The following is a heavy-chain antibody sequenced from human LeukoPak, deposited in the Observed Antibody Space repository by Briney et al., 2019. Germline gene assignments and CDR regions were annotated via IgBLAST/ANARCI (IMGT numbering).Heavy chain of an antibody. V-gene: IGHV3-20*04. J-gene: IGHJ4*02. Sequence: GGSLRLSCTASGFTFSGAWMTWVRQAPGKGLEWVSGINWNGGSTSYADSVKGRFTISRDTAKNSLYLQMNSLRAEDTALYYCARLKAAAGSNFDYWGQGTLVTVSS. CDR2: INWNGGST. CDR3: ARLKAAAGSNFDY. D-gene: IGHD6-13*01. CDR1: GFTFSGAW.